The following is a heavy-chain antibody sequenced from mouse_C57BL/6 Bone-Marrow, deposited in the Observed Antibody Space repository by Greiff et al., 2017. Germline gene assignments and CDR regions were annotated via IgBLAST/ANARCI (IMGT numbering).Heavy chain of an antibody. CDR1: GYTFTSYW. CDR2: IDPSDSYT. CDR3: ARSYYYDYFDY. J-gene: IGHJ2*01. V-gene: IGHV1-69*01. Sequence: QVQLQQPGAELVMPGASVKLSCKASGYTFTSYWMHWVKQRPGQGLEWIGEIDPSDSYTNYNQKFKGKSTLTVDQSSSTAYMQLSSLTSEDSAVYYCARSYYYDYFDYWGQGTTLTVSS. D-gene: IGHD1-1*01.